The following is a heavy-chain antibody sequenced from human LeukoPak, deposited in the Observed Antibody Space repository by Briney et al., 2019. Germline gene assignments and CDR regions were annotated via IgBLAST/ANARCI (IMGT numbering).Heavy chain of an antibody. J-gene: IGHJ4*02. CDR3: ARPVYGGNSLINY. V-gene: IGHV3-7*01. Sequence: GGSLRLSCAASGFTFSSYWMSWVRQAPGKGLEWVANIKQDGSEKYYVDSVKGRFTISRDNAKNSLYLQMNSLRAEDTAVYYCARPVYGGNSLINYWGQGTLVTVSS. CDR1: GFTFSSYW. D-gene: IGHD4-23*01. CDR2: IKQDGSEK.